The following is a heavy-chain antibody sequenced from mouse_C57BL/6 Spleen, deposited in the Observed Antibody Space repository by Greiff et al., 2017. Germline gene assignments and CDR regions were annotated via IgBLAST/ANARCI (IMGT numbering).Heavy chain of an antibody. D-gene: IGHD1-1*01. Sequence: VQLQQPGAELVKPGASVKLSCKASGYTFTSYWMHWVKQRPGQGLEWIGMIHPSSGSTNYNEKFKGKATLTVDKSSSTAYMQLSSLTSEDSAVYYCASKYYEDCYFDVWGTGTTVTVSS. CDR2: IHPSSGST. CDR1: GYTFTSYW. V-gene: IGHV1-64*01. CDR3: ASKYYEDCYFDV. J-gene: IGHJ1*03.